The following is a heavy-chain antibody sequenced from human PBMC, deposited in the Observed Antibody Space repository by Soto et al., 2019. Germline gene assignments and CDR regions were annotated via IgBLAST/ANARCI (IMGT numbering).Heavy chain of an antibody. D-gene: IGHD3-22*01. J-gene: IGHJ4*02. CDR3: ATVYYYGSSGYYFNFDY. Sequence: SVKVSCKVSEYTLTELSVHWVRQTPVKGLEWMGGFDPEDGETIYAQKFQGRVTMTEDTSTDTTYMELSSLRSEDTAVYYCATVYYYGSSGYYFNFDYWGQGTLVTVSS. V-gene: IGHV1-24*01. CDR1: EYTLTELS. CDR2: FDPEDGET.